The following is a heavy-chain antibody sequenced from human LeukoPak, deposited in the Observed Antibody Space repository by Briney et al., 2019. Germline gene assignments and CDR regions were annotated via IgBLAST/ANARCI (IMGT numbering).Heavy chain of an antibody. CDR1: GFTFSSYE. CDR3: AREGSGYDYLAPKYFDY. J-gene: IGHJ4*02. Sequence: GGSLRLSCAASGFTFSSYEMNWVRQAPGKGLEWVSYISSSGSTIYYADSVKGRFTISRDNAKNSLYLQMNSLRAEDTAVYYCAREGSGYDYLAPKYFDYWGQGTLVTVSS. CDR2: ISSSGSTI. V-gene: IGHV3-48*03. D-gene: IGHD5-12*01.